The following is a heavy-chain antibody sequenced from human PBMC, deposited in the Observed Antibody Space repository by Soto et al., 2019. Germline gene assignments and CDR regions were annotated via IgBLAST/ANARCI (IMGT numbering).Heavy chain of an antibody. V-gene: IGHV3-30-3*01. J-gene: IGHJ5*02. CDR1: GFTFRSYA. Sequence: GGALRLYCSASGFTFRSYAMHWVRQAPGKGLEWVAVISYDGSNKYYADSVKGRFTISRDNSKNTLYLQMNSLRAEDTAVYYCARPQIFGVASNWFDPWGQGTLVTVSS. D-gene: IGHD3-3*01. CDR3: ARPQIFGVASNWFDP. CDR2: ISYDGSNK.